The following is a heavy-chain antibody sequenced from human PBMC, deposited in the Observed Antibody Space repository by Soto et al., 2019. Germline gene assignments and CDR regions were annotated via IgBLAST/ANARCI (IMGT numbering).Heavy chain of an antibody. D-gene: IGHD3-9*01. V-gene: IGHV1-18*01. CDR1: CYTFTNFG. J-gene: IGHJ4*02. Sequence: QVRLVQSGAEVKKPGASVKVSCETSCYTFTNFGISWVRPAPGQGLAWMRGGTTFNGKTKYAQKFKGRITVTTDTSTRTVYMQWRSLISAETAIYYCVKDRNAYFDPPASDHWGQGTLITVSS. CDR3: VKDRNAYFDPPASDH. CDR2: GTTFNGKT.